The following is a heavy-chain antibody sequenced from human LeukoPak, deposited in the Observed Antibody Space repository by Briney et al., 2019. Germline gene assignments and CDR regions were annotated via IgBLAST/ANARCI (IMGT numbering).Heavy chain of an antibody. Sequence: GGSLRLSCAASGFTFSDYYMSLIRQAPGKGLEWVSYISSSGSTIYYADSVKGRFTISRDNAKNSLYLQMNSLRAEDTAVYYCATGITMVRGVKTDYYYYGMDVWGQGTTVTVSS. CDR2: ISSSGSTI. CDR1: GFTFSDYY. J-gene: IGHJ6*02. V-gene: IGHV3-11*01. D-gene: IGHD3-10*01. CDR3: ATGITMVRGVKTDYYYYGMDV.